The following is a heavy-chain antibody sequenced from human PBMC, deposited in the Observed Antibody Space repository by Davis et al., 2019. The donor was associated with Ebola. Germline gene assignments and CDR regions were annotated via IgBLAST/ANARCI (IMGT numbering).Heavy chain of an antibody. D-gene: IGHD6-19*01. V-gene: IGHV1-69*13. J-gene: IGHJ5*02. CDR1: GGTFSSYA. CDR3: ARGSSGWYRGEYNWFDP. CDR2: IIPIFGTA. Sequence: SVKVSCKASGGTFSSYAISWVRQAPGQGLEWMGGIIPIFGTANYAQKFQGRVTITADESTSTAYMELSSLRSEDTAVYYCARGSSGWYRGEYNWFDPWGQGTLVTVSS.